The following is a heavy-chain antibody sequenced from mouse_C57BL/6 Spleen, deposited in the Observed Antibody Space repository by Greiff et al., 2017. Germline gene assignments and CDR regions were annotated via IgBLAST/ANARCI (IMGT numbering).Heavy chain of an antibody. CDR3: ARMKDGSPRYFDV. CDR1: GYTFTSYW. D-gene: IGHD1-1*01. Sequence: QVQLQQPGAELLRPGSSVKLSCKASGYTFTSYWMDWVKQRPGQGLEWIGNIYPSDSETHYNQKFKDKATLTVDKSSSTAYMQLSSLTSEDSAVYYCARMKDGSPRYFDVWGTGTTVTVSS. CDR2: IYPSDSET. V-gene: IGHV1-61*01. J-gene: IGHJ1*03.